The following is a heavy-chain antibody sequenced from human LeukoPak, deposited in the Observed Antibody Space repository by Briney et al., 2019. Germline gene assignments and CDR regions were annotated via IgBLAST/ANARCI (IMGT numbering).Heavy chain of an antibody. Sequence: PSETLSLTCTVSGYSIRSGFYWGWIRQPPGKGLEWIGNIYHSGITYYTPSLSSRVTMSVDTSKNQFYLKLSSVTAADTAVYYCARYRYSGSYLPAGYFDYWGQGTLVTVSS. CDR2: IYHSGIT. D-gene: IGHD1-26*01. CDR3: ARYRYSGSYLPAGYFDY. V-gene: IGHV4-38-2*02. CDR1: GYSIRSGFY. J-gene: IGHJ4*02.